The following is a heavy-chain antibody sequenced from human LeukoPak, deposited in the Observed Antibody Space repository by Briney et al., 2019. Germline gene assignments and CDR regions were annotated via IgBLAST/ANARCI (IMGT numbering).Heavy chain of an antibody. Sequence: ASVKVSCKASGYTFTSYGISWVRQAPGQGLEWMGWISAYNGNTNYAQKFQGRVTMTRDTSISTAYMELSRLRSDDTAVYYCARGAPQDSVVVVAASFDPWGQGTLVSVSS. CDR1: GYTFTSYG. D-gene: IGHD2-15*01. V-gene: IGHV1-18*01. CDR3: ARGAPQDSVVVVAASFDP. J-gene: IGHJ5*02. CDR2: ISAYNGNT.